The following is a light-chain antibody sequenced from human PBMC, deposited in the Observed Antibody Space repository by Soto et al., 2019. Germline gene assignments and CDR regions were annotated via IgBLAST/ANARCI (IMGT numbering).Light chain of an antibody. Sequence: EIVLTQSPGTLSLSPGERATLSCRASQSVSSTYLAWYQQKPGQAPRLLIYGASSRATGIPDRFSGSASGTDFTLTINRLAPEDFAIYYCQQYGDSRTFGQGTKLAIK. CDR3: QQYGDSRT. CDR1: QSVSSTY. CDR2: GAS. V-gene: IGKV3-20*01. J-gene: IGKJ2*01.